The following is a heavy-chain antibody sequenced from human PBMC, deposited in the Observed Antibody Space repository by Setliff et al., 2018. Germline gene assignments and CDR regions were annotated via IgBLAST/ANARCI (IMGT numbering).Heavy chain of an antibody. V-gene: IGHV4-61*02. CDR1: GASLSSGSYY. CDR3: ARRDGSIIYREFFDY. J-gene: IGHJ4*02. D-gene: IGHD3-10*01. Sequence: SETLSLTCTVSGASLSSGSYYWSWIRQSAGKGLEWIGRIYTSGATTYSPSLKSRVSISADTSKNLFSLRLKSVTAADTAVYYCARRDGSIIYREFFDYWGQGALVTVSS. CDR2: IYTSGAT.